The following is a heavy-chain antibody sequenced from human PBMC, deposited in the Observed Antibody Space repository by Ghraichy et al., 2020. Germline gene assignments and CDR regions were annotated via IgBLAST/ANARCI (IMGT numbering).Heavy chain of an antibody. CDR3: ARHPDY. Sequence: SETLSLTCTVSGGSISSSSYYWGWIRQPPGKGLESIGSIHYSGSTYYNPSLKSRVTISVDTSKNQFSLKLRSVTAADTAVYYCARHPDYWGQGTLVTVSA. CDR2: IHYSGST. J-gene: IGHJ4*02. V-gene: IGHV4-39*01. CDR1: GGSISSSSYY.